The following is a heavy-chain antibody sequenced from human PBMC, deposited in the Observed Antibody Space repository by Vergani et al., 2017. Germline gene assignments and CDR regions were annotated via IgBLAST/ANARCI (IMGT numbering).Heavy chain of an antibody. CDR1: GFTVSSNY. CDR3: ARDQTAYYAFDI. D-gene: IGHD3-16*01. CDR2: IYSGGST. V-gene: IGHV3-66*02. J-gene: IGHJ3*02. Sequence: EVQLVESGGGLVQPGGSLRLSCAASGFTVSSNYMSWVRQAPGKGLEGVSVIYSGGSTYYADSVKGRFTISRDNSKNTLYLRMNSLRAEDTAVYYCARDQTAYYAFDIWGQGTMVTVSS.